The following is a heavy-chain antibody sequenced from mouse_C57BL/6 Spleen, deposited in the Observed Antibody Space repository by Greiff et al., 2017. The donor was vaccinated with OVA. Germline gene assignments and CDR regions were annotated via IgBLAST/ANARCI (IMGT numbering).Heavy chain of an antibody. V-gene: IGHV1-52*01. CDR3: ARGAVVADYYAMDY. Sequence: QVQLQQPGAELVRPGSSVKLSCKASGYTFTSYWMHWVKQRPIQGLEWIGNIDPSDSETHYNQKFKDKATLAVDKSSSTAYMQLSSLTSEDSAVYYCARGAVVADYYAMDYWGQGTSVTVSS. D-gene: IGHD1-1*01. J-gene: IGHJ4*01. CDR1: GYTFTSYW. CDR2: IDPSDSET.